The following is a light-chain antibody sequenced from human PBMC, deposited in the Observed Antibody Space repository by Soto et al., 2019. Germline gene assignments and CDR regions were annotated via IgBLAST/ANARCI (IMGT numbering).Light chain of an antibody. V-gene: IGLV2-8*01. Sequence: SVLTQPPSASGSPGQSVTISCSGTSSDVGGYNYVSWHQQHPGKAPKLMIYEVSKRPSGVPDRFSGSKSGNTASLIVSGLQAEDEADYYCSSYAGSNNFVFGTG. CDR2: EVS. CDR3: SSYAGSNNFV. J-gene: IGLJ1*01. CDR1: SSDVGGYNY.